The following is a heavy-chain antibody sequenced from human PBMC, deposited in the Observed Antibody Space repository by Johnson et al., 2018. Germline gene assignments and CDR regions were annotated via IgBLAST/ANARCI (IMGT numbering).Heavy chain of an antibody. D-gene: IGHD1-26*01. Sequence: QVQLQQWGAGLLKPSETLSLTCTVHGGSFINYHWSWIRQSPGKGLEWIGDINHSVVTDYNSSLRSRATISLDTSANQFSLKRSAVAAADTAVSLWGREMLYGIGGGMDGWGQGTPVIVS. J-gene: IGHJ6*02. CDR2: INHSVVT. V-gene: IGHV4-34*01. CDR3: GREMLYGIGGGMDG. CDR1: GGSFINYH.